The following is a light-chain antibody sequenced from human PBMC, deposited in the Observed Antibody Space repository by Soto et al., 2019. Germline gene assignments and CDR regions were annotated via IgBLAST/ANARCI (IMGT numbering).Light chain of an antibody. V-gene: IGKV1-39*01. Sequence: DIQMTQYTSSLSTSDGDRVTITCRASQSISSYLNWYQQKPGKAPKLLIYASSSLQSGVPSRFSGSGSGTDFTLTISSLQPEDSAAYYCQQSHSSPLSFGGGTKVDIK. CDR3: QQSHSSPLS. J-gene: IGKJ4*01. CDR1: QSISSY. CDR2: ASS.